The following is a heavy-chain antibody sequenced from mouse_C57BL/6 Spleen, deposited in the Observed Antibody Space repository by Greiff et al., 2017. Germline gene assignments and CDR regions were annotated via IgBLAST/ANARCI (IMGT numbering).Heavy chain of an antibody. CDR2: IDPEDGET. CDR3: AIYYSNYDGYCDD. D-gene: IGHD2-5*01. Sequence: EVHLVESGAELVKPGASVKLSCTASGFNIKDYYMHWVKQRTEQGLEWIGRIDPEDGETKYAPKFQGKATITADTSSNTAYLQLSSLTSEDTAVXYCAIYYSNYDGYCDDWGQGTTLTVSS. J-gene: IGHJ2*01. V-gene: IGHV14-2*01. CDR1: GFNIKDYY.